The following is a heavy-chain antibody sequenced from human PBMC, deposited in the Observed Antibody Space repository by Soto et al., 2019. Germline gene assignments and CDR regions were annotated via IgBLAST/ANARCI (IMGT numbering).Heavy chain of an antibody. Sequence: GGSLRLSCAASGFTFSSYSMNWVRQAPGKGLEWVSSISSSSSYIYYADSVKGRFTISRDNAKNSLYLQMNSLRAEDTAVYYCARDQREVGDIADFFYWGQGTLVTVSS. CDR3: ARDQREVGDIADFFY. CDR2: ISSSSSYI. D-gene: IGHD5-12*01. CDR1: GFTFSSYS. J-gene: IGHJ4*02. V-gene: IGHV3-21*01.